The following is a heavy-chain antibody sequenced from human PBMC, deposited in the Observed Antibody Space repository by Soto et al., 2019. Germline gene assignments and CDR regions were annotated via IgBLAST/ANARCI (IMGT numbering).Heavy chain of an antibody. CDR1: GFSLTTSRVG. D-gene: IGHD3-10*02. CDR3: AHMFGTVSHLGY. CDR2: IYWDDDK. V-gene: IGHV2-5*02. Sequence: QITLKESGPTLVKPTQTLTLTCTFSGFSLTTSRVGVGWIRQPPGKALEWLALIYWDDDKRYSPSLRSRLTITKDTSKNQVVLTMTNMDPVDTATYYCAHMFGTVSHLGYWGQGTPVTVSS. J-gene: IGHJ4*02.